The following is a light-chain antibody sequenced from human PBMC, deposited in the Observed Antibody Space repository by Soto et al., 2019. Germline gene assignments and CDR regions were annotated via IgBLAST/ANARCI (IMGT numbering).Light chain of an antibody. V-gene: IGKV3-11*01. CDR3: QQRSNWPPT. Sequence: TQSPSSLSASVGDRVTITCRASLPISNYLAWYQQKPGQAPRLLIYDASNRATGIPARFSGSGSGTDFTLTISSLEPEDFAVYYCQQRSNWPPTFGQGTRLEIK. J-gene: IGKJ5*01. CDR1: LPISNY. CDR2: DAS.